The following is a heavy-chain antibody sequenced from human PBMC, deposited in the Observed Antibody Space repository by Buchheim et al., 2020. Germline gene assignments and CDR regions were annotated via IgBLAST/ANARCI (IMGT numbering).Heavy chain of an antibody. CDR1: GFTFSSYA. J-gene: IGHJ4*02. V-gene: IGHV3-30-3*01. CDR3: ARDAYLDY. CDR2: ISYDGSNK. Sequence: QVQLVESGGGVVQPGRSLRLSCAASGFTFSSYAMHWVRQAPGKGLEWVAVISYDGSNKYCADSVKGRFTISRDNSKNTLYLQMDCLRDEDTAVYYCARDAYLDYWGQGT.